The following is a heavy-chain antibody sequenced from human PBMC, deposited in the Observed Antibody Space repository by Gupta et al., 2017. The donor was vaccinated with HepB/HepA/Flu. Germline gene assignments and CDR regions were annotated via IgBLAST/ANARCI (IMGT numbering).Heavy chain of an antibody. D-gene: IGHD2-15*01. Sequence: QVQLQESGPGLVKPSETLSLTCTVSGGSISSYYWSWIRQPPGKGLEWIGYIYYSGSTNYNPSLKSRVTISVDTAKNQFSLKLSSVTAADTAVYYGARGYCSGGSCYAGWFDHWGQGTRGTVAS. V-gene: IGHV4-59*08. CDR2: IYYSGST. J-gene: IGHJ5*02. CDR1: GGSISSYY. CDR3: ARGYCSGGSCYAGWFDH.